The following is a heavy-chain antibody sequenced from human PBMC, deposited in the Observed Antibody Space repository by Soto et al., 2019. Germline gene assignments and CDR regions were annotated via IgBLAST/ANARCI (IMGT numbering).Heavy chain of an antibody. CDR2: IYYLGTT. CDR3: ARDRGYASGYSYYYGIDV. CDR1: GGSISSGDYY. Sequence: QVQLQQSGPGLVKPSQTLSLTCTVSGGSISSGDYYWSWIRQPPGKGLEWIGYIYYLGTTYYNPSLKRRITISVDTSWNQCSLRLTSLTAADTAVYFCARDRGYASGYSYYYGIDVWRQWTTVTVSS. D-gene: IGHD5-18*01. V-gene: IGHV4-30-4*01. J-gene: IGHJ6*02.